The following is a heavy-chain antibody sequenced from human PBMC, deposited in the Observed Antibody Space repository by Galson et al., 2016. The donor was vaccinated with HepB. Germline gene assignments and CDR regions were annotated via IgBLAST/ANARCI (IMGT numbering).Heavy chain of an antibody. CDR3: ARQTHDNSSANPCDI. V-gene: IGHV5-51*01. CDR1: GYKFTSNW. Sequence: QSGAEVKKPGESLKISCKGSGYKFTSNWIAWVRQMPGKGLEWMGNIYPGDSDTRYSPSFQGQVTISVDKSISTAYLQWTRLKASDTAMYYCARQTHDNSSANPCDIWGQGAMVAVSS. D-gene: IGHD3-22*01. CDR2: IYPGDSDT. J-gene: IGHJ3*02.